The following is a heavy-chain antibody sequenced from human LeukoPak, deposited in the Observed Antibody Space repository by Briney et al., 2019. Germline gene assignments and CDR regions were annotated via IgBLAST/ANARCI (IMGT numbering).Heavy chain of an antibody. CDR2: IYYSGST. D-gene: IGHD3-9*01. CDR1: GGSISSGGYY. CDR3: ARGDDILTGYPSMFDY. J-gene: IGHJ4*02. V-gene: IGHV4-31*03. Sequence: SQTLSLTCTVSGGSISSGGYYWSWIRQHPGKGLEWIGYIYYSGSTYYNPSLKSRVTISVDTSKNQFSLKLSSVTAADTAVYYCARGDDILTGYPSMFDYWGREPWSPSPQ.